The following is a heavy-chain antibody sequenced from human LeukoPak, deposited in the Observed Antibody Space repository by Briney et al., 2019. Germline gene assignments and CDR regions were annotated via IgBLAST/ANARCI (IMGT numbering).Heavy chain of an antibody. V-gene: IGHV5-51*01. Sequence: GESLKNSCKGSGYSFTSYWIGWVRQMPGKGLEWMGIIYPGDSDTRYSPSFQGQVTISADKSISTAYLQWSSLKASDTAIYYCATPIYSSGWLFDYWGQGTLVTVSS. J-gene: IGHJ4*02. CDR3: ATPIYSSGWLFDY. CDR2: IYPGDSDT. CDR1: GYSFTSYW. D-gene: IGHD6-19*01.